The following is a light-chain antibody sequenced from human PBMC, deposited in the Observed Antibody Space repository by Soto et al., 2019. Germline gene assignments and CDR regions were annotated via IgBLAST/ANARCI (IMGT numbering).Light chain of an antibody. Sequence: DIQMTQSPSSLSSSVGYIVTITCRSSQSISSYLNWYQQKPGKAPKLLIYAASSLQSGVPSRFSGSGSGTDFTLTISSLQPEDFETYYCQQSYSTPYTFGQGTKVDIK. CDR1: QSISSY. J-gene: IGKJ2*01. V-gene: IGKV1-39*01. CDR3: QQSYSTPYT. CDR2: AAS.